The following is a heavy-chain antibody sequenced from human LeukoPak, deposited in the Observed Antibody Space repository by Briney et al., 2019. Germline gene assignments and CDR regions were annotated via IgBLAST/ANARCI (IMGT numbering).Heavy chain of an antibody. Sequence: GGSLRLSCAASGFTFSTYWMHWVRQAPGTGLVWVSRINSDGSSTTYADSVKGRFTISRDNAKNTLPLQMNSLRAEDTAVYYCTRQQLDAFDIWGPGTMVTVSS. V-gene: IGHV3-74*01. CDR1: GFTFSTYW. CDR3: TRQQLDAFDI. CDR2: INSDGSST. J-gene: IGHJ3*02. D-gene: IGHD6-13*01.